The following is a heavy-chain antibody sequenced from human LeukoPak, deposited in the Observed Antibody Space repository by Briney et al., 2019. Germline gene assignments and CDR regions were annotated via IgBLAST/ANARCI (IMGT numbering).Heavy chain of an antibody. J-gene: IGHJ5*02. D-gene: IGHD6-25*01. CDR2: IYYSGST. V-gene: IGHV4-59*01. CDR1: GGSISSNY. Sequence: PSETLSLTCPVSGGSISSNYWSWIRQPPARGLEWIGYIYYSGSTNYNPSLKSRVTISVDMSKTHFSLRLNSVTAADTAVYYWARGQRLLDHWGQGTLVTVSS. CDR3: ARGQRLLDH.